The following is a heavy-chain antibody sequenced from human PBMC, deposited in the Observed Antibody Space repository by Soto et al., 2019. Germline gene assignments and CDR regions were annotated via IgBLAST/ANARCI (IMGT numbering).Heavy chain of an antibody. J-gene: IGHJ4*02. CDR3: AKDRAAARTANYFDD. D-gene: IGHD6-13*01. V-gene: IGHV3-23*01. Sequence: GGSLRLSCAASGFTFSSYAMSWVRQAPGKGLEWVSAISGSGGSTYYADSVKGRFTISRDNSKNTLYLQRNSLRAEDTAVYYCAKDRAAARTANYFDDWGQGTLVTVSS. CDR2: ISGSGGST. CDR1: GFTFSSYA.